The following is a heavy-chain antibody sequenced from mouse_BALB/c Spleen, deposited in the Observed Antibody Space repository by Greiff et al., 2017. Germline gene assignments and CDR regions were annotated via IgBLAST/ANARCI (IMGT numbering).Heavy chain of an antibody. CDR2: IWSGGST. J-gene: IGHJ4*01. CDR3: ARAIHYYGYENAMDY. V-gene: IGHV2-2*02. Sequence: VQLQESGPGLVQPSQSLSITCTVSGFSLTSYGVHWVRQSPGKGLEWLGVIWSGGSTDYNAAFISRLSISKDNSKSQVFFKMNSLQANDTAIYYCARAIHYYGYENAMDYWGQGTSVTVSS. D-gene: IGHD1-2*01. CDR1: GFSLTSYG.